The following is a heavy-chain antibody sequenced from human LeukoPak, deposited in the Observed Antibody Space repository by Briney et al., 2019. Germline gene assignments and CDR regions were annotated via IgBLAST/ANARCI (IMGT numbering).Heavy chain of an antibody. Sequence: GGSLRLSCAASGFTFSDYYMSWLRQAPGKGLEWVSYISSSSSHTEYADSVKGRFTISRDNAKNSLSLQVNSLRADDTAVYYCARVGSIAAAGTPDYWGQGTLVTVSS. CDR3: ARVGSIAAAGTPDY. CDR2: ISSSSSHT. CDR1: GFTFSDYY. J-gene: IGHJ4*02. D-gene: IGHD6-13*01. V-gene: IGHV3-11*06.